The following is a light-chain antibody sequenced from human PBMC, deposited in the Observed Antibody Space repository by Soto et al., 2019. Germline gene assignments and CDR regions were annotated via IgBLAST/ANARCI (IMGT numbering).Light chain of an antibody. V-gene: IGKV4-1*01. J-gene: IGKJ2*01. CDR3: QQFYSPPLST. Sequence: DIVMTQSPDSLAVSLGERASISCRSSQAIFRDSSGRHLLAWYQQKPGQPPKLLIYWASTRESGVPDRFSGSGSGTDFTLTISSLPAEDVAVYYCQQFYSPPLSTFGQGTKLEI. CDR2: WAS. CDR1: QAIFRDSSGRHL.